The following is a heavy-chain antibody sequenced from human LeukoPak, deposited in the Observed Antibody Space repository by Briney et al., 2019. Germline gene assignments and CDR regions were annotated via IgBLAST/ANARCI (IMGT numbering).Heavy chain of an antibody. D-gene: IGHD2-15*01. Sequence: PSETLSLTCTVSGGSISSSSYYWGWIRQPPGKGLEWIGSIYYSGSTYYNPSLKSRVTISVDTSKNQFSLKLSSVTAADAAVYYCARHGPKQVVHYYYYYMDVWGKGTTVTVSS. CDR3: ARHGPKQVVHYYYYYMDV. CDR1: GGSISSSSYY. J-gene: IGHJ6*03. CDR2: IYYSGST. V-gene: IGHV4-39*01.